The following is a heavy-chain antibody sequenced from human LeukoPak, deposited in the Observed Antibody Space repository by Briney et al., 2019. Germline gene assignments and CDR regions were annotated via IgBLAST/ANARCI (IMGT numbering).Heavy chain of an antibody. CDR2: ISGDGATL. V-gene: IGHV3-9*01. D-gene: IGHD2-15*01. Sequence: PGRSLRLTCVASGYIFGEYAMHWIRQTAGGGLEWVSSISGDGATLAYADSVGGRFTISRHNSKNTLYLQMNSLRAEDTAVYYCAKDLKPVVVAADFDYWGQGTLVTVSS. CDR1: GYIFGEYA. CDR3: AKDLKPVVVAADFDY. J-gene: IGHJ4*02.